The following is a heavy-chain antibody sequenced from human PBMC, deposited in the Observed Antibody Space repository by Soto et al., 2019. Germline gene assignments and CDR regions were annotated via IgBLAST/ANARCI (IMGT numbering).Heavy chain of an antibody. CDR2: ISSSSSSI. J-gene: IGHJ4*02. Sequence: EVQLVESGGDLVQPGGSLRLSCAASGFTFSSYAMNWVRQAPGKGLEWVSFISSSSSSIYYADSVKGRFTISRDNAKKSLYLQMNSLRDEDTAVYYCARGSVGGYYYFHYWGQGTLVTVSS. D-gene: IGHD3-22*01. CDR3: ARGSVGGYYYFHY. V-gene: IGHV3-48*02. CDR1: GFTFSSYA.